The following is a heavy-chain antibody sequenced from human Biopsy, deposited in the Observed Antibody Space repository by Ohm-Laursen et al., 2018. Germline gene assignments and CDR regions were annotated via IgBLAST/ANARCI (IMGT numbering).Heavy chain of an antibody. CDR1: GFTFSDFY. V-gene: IGHV3-11*01. CDR3: ARRRPIDY. Sequence: SLRLSCAASGFTFSDFYMSWTRQAPGKGLEWISYISAAGPAMFYADSVRGRFTISRDNANNLLYLQMDSLRAEDTAVYYCARRRPIDYWGQGILVTVSS. J-gene: IGHJ4*02. CDR2: ISAAGPAM.